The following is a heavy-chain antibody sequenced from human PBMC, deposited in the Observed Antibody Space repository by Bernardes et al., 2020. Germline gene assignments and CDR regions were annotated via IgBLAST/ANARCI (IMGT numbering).Heavy chain of an antibody. V-gene: IGHV4-39*01. Sequence: TLSLTFTVSGGSISSSSYYWGWIRQPPGKGLEWIGSIYYSGSTYYNPSLKSRVTISVDTSKNQFSLKLSSVTAADTAVYYCARGAGKNWFDPWGQGTLVTVYS. CDR2: IYYSGST. CDR1: GGSISSSSYY. CDR3: ARGAGKNWFDP. J-gene: IGHJ5*02. D-gene: IGHD1-1*01.